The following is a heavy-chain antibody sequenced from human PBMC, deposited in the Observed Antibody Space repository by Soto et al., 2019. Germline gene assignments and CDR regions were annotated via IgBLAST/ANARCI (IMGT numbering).Heavy chain of an antibody. V-gene: IGHV1-18*01. J-gene: IGHJ6*02. CDR3: ARTNWDSYYYYAMDV. D-gene: IGHD7-27*01. Sequence: TSVKVSCKASGYTFTSYGISWVRPAPGQGLEWMGWISAYNGNTNYAQKLQGRVTMTTDTSTSTAYMELRSLRSDDTAVYDCARTNWDSYYYYAMDVWGQGTTVTVSS. CDR1: GYTFTSYG. CDR2: ISAYNGNT.